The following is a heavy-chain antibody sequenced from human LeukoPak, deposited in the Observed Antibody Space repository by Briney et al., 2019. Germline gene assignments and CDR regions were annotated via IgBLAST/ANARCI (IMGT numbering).Heavy chain of an antibody. CDR1: GFTFDNHA. CDR2: INTDGSST. Sequence: GGSLRLSCAASGFTFDNHAMTWVRQAPGKGLVWVSRINTDGSSTSYADSVKGRFAISRDNAKNTLHLQMNSLRAEDTAVYCCARERTDCSSTSCYGGGSDYWGQGTLVTVSS. V-gene: IGHV3-74*01. J-gene: IGHJ4*02. CDR3: ARERTDCSSTSCYGGGSDY. D-gene: IGHD2-2*01.